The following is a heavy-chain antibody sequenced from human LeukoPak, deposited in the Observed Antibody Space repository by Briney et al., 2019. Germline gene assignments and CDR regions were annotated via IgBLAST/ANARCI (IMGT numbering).Heavy chain of an antibody. Sequence: PSETLSLTCTVSGGSISSGGYYWSWIRQHPGKGLEWIGYIYYSGSTYYNPSLKSRVTISVDTSKNQFSLKLSSVTAADTAVYYCARQGSGSYYINIDYWGQGTLVTVSS. CDR1: GGSISSGGYY. D-gene: IGHD3-10*01. J-gene: IGHJ4*02. CDR3: ARQGSGSYYINIDY. CDR2: IYYSGST. V-gene: IGHV4-31*03.